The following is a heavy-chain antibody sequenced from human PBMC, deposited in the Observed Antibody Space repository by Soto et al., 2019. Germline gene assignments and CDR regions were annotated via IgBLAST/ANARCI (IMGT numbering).Heavy chain of an antibody. Sequence: EVRLVASGGGLVKPGGSLRLSCAASGFIFSANSMNWVRQVPGKGLQWLSSISSSGSFKSYGDLLKGRFTISRDNAKNSLYLQMNSLRDDHTGLYFCARDPPHGGTSSWDDDSWGQGTLVTVSS. CDR3: ARDPPHGGTSSWDDDS. D-gene: IGHD2-15*01. J-gene: IGHJ4*02. V-gene: IGHV3-21*01. CDR1: GFIFSANS. CDR2: ISSSGSFK.